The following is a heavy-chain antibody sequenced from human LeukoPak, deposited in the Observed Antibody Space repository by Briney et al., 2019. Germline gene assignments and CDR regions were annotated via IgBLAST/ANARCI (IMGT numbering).Heavy chain of an antibody. J-gene: IGHJ4*02. V-gene: IGHV4-34*01. CDR2: INHSGST. D-gene: IGHD3-10*01. Sequence: SETLSLTCAVYGGSFSGYYWSWIRQPPGKGLEWIGEINHSGSTNYSPSLKSRVTISVDTSKNQFSLKLSSVTAADTAVYYCARGRPQTYYYGSGSYYSSFRGPYYFDYWGQGTLVTVSS. CDR1: GGSFSGYY. CDR3: ARGRPQTYYYGSGSYYSSFRGPYYFDY.